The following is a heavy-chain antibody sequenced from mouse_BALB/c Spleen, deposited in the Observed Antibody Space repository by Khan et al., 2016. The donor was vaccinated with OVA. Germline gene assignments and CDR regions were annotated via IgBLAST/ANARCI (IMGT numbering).Heavy chain of an antibody. CDR3: TRHGYVAWFTY. V-gene: IGHV1-31*01. CDR1: GYSFTSYY. Sequence: EVQLQQSGPELMKPGASVKISCKASGYSFTSYYIHWVIQSHGKSLEWIGYIDPFSGDTTFNQKFKGRATLTVDKSSSTAYIHLRNLTSEDSAVYYCTRHGYVAWFTYWGQGTLVTVSA. J-gene: IGHJ3*01. CDR2: IDPFSGDT. D-gene: IGHD2-2*01.